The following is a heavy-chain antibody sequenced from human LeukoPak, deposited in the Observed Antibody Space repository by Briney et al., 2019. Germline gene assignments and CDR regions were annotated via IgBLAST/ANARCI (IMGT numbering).Heavy chain of an antibody. CDR2: IKQDGSEK. CDR3: ARSGIRAVAGRGFDY. J-gene: IGHJ4*02. V-gene: IGHV3-7*01. CDR1: GFTFSSYW. D-gene: IGHD6-19*01. Sequence: QPGGSLRLSCAASGFTFSSYWMSWVRQAPGKGLEWVANIKQDGSEKYYVDSVKGRFTISRDNAKNSLYLQMNSLRAEDTAVYYCARSGIRAVAGRGFDYWGQGTLVTVSS.